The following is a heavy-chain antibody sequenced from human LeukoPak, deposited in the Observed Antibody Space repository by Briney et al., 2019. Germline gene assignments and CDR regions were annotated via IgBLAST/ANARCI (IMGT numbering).Heavy chain of an antibody. Sequence: ESLKISCKTSGYSFTTYWIGWVRQMPGKGLEWMGILYPGDSDTRYSPSFPGQVTISADRSISTAYLQWSSLKASDSAMYYCARQSQGGSSKWYYFWGQGTLVTVSS. J-gene: IGHJ4*02. V-gene: IGHV5-51*01. CDR1: GYSFTTYW. CDR3: ARQSQGGSSKWYYF. D-gene: IGHD6-13*01. CDR2: LYPGDSDT.